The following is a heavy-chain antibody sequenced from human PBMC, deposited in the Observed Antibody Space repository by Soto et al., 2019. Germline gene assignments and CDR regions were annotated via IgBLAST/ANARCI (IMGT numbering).Heavy chain of an antibody. J-gene: IGHJ4*02. CDR3: ARDFEY. CDR2: INSDGSST. CDR1: GLTLSTFW. V-gene: IGHV3-74*01. Sequence: EVQLVESGGGLFKPGGPRRLSFEAPGLTLSTFWRNWARQAPGKGLVWVSRINSDGSSTNYADSVKGRVTISRDNAKNTLYLQLNSLRPEDTAVYYCARDFEYWGQGTLVTVSS.